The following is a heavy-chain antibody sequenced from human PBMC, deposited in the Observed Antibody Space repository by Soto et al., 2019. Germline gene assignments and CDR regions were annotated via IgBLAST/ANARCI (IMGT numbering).Heavy chain of an antibody. CDR1: GYSFTSYW. Sequence: ESLKISGKGSGYSFTSYWIGWVRQMPGKGLEWMGIIYPGDSDARYSPSFQGQVTISVDKSNSTAYMQWSSLKASDTAMYYCTRLWYGGNSQYYYGIAVSGQGNTV. CDR2: IYPGDSDA. D-gene: IGHD2-21*02. CDR3: TRLWYGGNSQYYYGIAV. J-gene: IGHJ6*02. V-gene: IGHV5-51*01.